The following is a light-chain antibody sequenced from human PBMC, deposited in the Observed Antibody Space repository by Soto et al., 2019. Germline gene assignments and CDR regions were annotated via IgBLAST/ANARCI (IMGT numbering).Light chain of an antibody. CDR1: QDIKKY. J-gene: IGKJ3*01. CDR3: QHYDNLPPLT. V-gene: IGKV1-33*01. Sequence: DIQMTPSPSSLSASIGDRVTIICQASQDIKKYLSWYQQKPGRAPKLLIYGASNLETGVPSSLSGCGYGTDFAFTISSLQPEVVAAYDCQHYDNLPPLTFGPGTKVAIK. CDR2: GAS.